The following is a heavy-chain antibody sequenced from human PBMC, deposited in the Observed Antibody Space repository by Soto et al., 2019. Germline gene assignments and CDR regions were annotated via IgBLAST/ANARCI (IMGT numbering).Heavy chain of an antibody. CDR3: ARYVVVPAATISTFDP. V-gene: IGHV4-31*03. CDR1: GGSITSGGYY. Sequence: PSETLSLTCTVSGGSITSGGYYWSWIRQHQGKGLEWIGYIYYSGSTYYNPSLKSRVTISVDTSKNQSSLKLSSVTASDTAVYYCARYVVVPAATISTFDPWGQGTLVTVSS. D-gene: IGHD2-2*01. CDR2: IYYSGST. J-gene: IGHJ5*02.